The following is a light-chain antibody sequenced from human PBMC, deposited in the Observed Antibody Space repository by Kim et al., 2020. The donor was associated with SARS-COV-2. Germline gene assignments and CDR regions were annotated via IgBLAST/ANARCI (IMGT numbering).Light chain of an antibody. CDR2: AAS. CDR3: QQYNSYPLT. CDR1: QSIGRS. Sequence: AFVGDRVTITYRASQSIGRSLAWHQQKPGKAPNLLIYAASTLESGVTSRFSGSGYGTEFTLTISSLQPDDFATYYCQQYNSYPLTFGGGTKVDIK. V-gene: IGKV1-5*03. J-gene: IGKJ4*01.